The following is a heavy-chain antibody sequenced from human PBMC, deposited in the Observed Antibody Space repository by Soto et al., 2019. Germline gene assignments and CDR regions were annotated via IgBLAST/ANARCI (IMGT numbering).Heavy chain of an antibody. CDR2: ISYDGSNK. V-gene: IGHV3-30*03. Sequence: QVQLVESGGGVVQPGRSLRLSCAASGFPFTTYGMHWVREGPGKGLEWVAVISYDGSNKYYADSVKGGLTISRNNSKNTPYLQMNSLRPENAAWYYSVGGQYCFDFRGQGPLVTVS. CDR1: GFPFTTYG. D-gene: IGHD3-10*01. J-gene: IGHJ4*02. CDR3: VGGQYCFDF.